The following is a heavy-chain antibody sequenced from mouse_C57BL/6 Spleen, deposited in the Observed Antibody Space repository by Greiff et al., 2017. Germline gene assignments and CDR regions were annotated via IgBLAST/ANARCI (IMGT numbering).Heavy chain of an antibody. J-gene: IGHJ3*01. CDR3: AREDYYGYDEGFAY. CDR1: GFTFSSYA. Sequence: DVKLVESGGGLVKPGGSLKLSCAASGFTFSSYAMSWVRQTPEKRLVWVATISDGGSYTYYPDNVKGRFTISRDNAKNNLYLQMSHLKSEDTAMYYCAREDYYGYDEGFAYWGQGTLVTVSA. CDR2: ISDGGSYT. V-gene: IGHV5-4*01. D-gene: IGHD2-2*01.